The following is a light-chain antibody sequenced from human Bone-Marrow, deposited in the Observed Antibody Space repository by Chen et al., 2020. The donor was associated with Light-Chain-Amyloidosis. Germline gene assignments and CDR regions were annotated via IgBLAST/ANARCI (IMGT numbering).Light chain of an antibody. CDR3: AAWDASLNGVF. CDR2: SDN. J-gene: IGLJ2*01. CDR1: TSNIGPYT. Sequence: QSVLTQPPSTSGTPGQRVTISCSGSTSNIGPYTVNWYRQVPGTAPRLLIQSDNQRPSGAPDHLSGSKSGPSASLPIIWLQSEVEAYYYCAAWDASLNGVFFGGGTKLTVL. V-gene: IGLV1-44*01.